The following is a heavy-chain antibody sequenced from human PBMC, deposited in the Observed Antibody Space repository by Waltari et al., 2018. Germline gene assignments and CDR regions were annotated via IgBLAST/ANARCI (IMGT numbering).Heavy chain of an antibody. Sequence: QLQLQESGPGLVKPSETLSLTCTVSGGSISSSSYSWGWIRQPPGKGLEWIGSIYYSGSTYYNPSLKSRVTISVDTSKNQFSLKLSSVTAADTAVYYCARDRDSSGWYLGAFDIWGQGTMVTVSS. CDR2: IYYSGST. D-gene: IGHD6-19*01. CDR3: ARDRDSSGWYLGAFDI. J-gene: IGHJ3*02. V-gene: IGHV4-39*07. CDR1: GGSISSSSYS.